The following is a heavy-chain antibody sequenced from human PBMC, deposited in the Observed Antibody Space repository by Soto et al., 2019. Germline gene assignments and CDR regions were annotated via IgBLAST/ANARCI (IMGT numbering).Heavy chain of an antibody. CDR2: IYYSGST. J-gene: IGHJ5*02. Sequence: SETLSLTCTVSGGSISSHYWSWIRQPPGQGLEWIGYIYYSGSTNYNPSLKSRVTISVDTSKSQFSLRLSSVTAADTAVYYCARQLSYSSGWYRWFDPWGQGTLVTVSS. CDR1: GGSISSHY. V-gene: IGHV4-59*08. D-gene: IGHD6-19*01. CDR3: ARQLSYSSGWYRWFDP.